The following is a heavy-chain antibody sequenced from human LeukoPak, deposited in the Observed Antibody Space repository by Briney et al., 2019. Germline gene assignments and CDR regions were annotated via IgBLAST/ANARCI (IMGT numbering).Heavy chain of an antibody. D-gene: IGHD3-3*01. V-gene: IGHV3-7*01. Sequence: PGGSLRLSCAASGFTFSSYWMSWVRQAPGKGLEWVANIKQDGSEKYYVDSVKGRFTISRDNAKNSLYLQMNSLRAEDTAVYYCARAWNYDFWSGYYTGPEYFQHWGQGTLVTVSS. CDR1: GFTFSSYW. J-gene: IGHJ1*01. CDR3: ARAWNYDFWSGYYTGPEYFQH. CDR2: IKQDGSEK.